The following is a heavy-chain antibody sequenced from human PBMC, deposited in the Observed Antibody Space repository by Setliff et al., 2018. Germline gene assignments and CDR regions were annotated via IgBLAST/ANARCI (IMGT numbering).Heavy chain of an antibody. CDR2: IFYNGNT. CDR1: GDFISSGGYT. CDR3: ARASHSYGSPNWFDP. Sequence: SETLSLTCNVSGDFISSGGYTWNWIRQHPEMGLEWIGYIFYNGNTFYNPSLQSRVTISVDTSKNQFSLKLTSLNASDSAVYYCARASHSYGSPNWFDPWGPGTLVTVS. V-gene: IGHV4-31*02. D-gene: IGHD3-22*01. J-gene: IGHJ5*02.